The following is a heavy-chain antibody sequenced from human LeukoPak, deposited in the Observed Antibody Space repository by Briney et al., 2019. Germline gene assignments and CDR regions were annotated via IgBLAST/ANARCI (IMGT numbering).Heavy chain of an antibody. CDR3: ARHVVDTAMVERDWFDP. CDR2: IYYSGST. Sequence: SETLSLTCTVSGGSISSTSYHWGWIRQSPGKGLEWIGSIYYSGSTYYNPSLKSRVTISVDTSKNQFSLKLSSVTAADTAVYYCARHVVDTAMVERDWFDPWGQGTLVTVSS. CDR1: GGSISSTSYH. D-gene: IGHD5-18*01. J-gene: IGHJ5*02. V-gene: IGHV4-39*01.